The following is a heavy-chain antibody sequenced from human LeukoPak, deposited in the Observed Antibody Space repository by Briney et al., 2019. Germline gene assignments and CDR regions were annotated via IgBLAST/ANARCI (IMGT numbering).Heavy chain of an antibody. CDR3: ARKGYV. CDR2: INGDGSST. D-gene: IGHD2-15*01. V-gene: IGHV3-74*01. CDR1: GFTFSSYW. Sequence: PGGSLRLSCAASGFTFSSYWMHWVRQAPGKGLVWVSRINGDGSSTSYGDSVKGRFTISRDNAKNSLYLQMNSLRAEDTAVYYCARKGYVWGQGTTVTVSS. J-gene: IGHJ6*02.